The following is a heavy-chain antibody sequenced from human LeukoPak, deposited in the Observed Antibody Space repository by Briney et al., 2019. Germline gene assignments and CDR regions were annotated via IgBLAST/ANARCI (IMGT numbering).Heavy chain of an antibody. D-gene: IGHD2-2*01. CDR3: ARELVGSITWYGEYFQY. CDR1: GFTFSDYG. Sequence: GGSLRLSCVASGFTFSDYGMLWVRQPPGKGLEWVAVISYDGRNEHYADSVKGRFTISRDNAKNSLYLQMNSLRADDTAVYYCARELVGSITWYGEYFQYWGQGTLVTVSS. J-gene: IGHJ1*01. V-gene: IGHV3-30*03. CDR2: ISYDGRNE.